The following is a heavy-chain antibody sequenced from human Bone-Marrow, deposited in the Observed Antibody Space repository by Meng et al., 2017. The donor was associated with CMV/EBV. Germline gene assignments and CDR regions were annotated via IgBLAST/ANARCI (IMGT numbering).Heavy chain of an antibody. CDR3: VKGGWLDD. Sequence: GGSLRLSCAASGFTVSSNYMNWVRQAPGKGLEWVSVITGRDDSPYYADSVKGRFTISRDKSRNTLFLQMNSLRVEDTALYYCVKGGWLDDWGQGTLVTVSS. J-gene: IGHJ4*02. D-gene: IGHD2-15*01. V-gene: IGHV3-23*01. CDR1: GFTVSSNY. CDR2: ITGRDDSP.